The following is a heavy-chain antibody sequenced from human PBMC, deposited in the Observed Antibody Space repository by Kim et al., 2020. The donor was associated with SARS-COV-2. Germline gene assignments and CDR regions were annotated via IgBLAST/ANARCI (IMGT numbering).Heavy chain of an antibody. CDR1: GFTFRDYG. D-gene: IGHD4-17*01. Sequence: GGSLRLSCAASGFTFRDYGMHCVRQAPGKGLEWVALIWYDGNNKYYADSVKGRFTVSRDNAKNTLSLQMNSLRAEDTAVYYCARDRAGDRADYSGLDVWGQGTTVTVSS. CDR2: IWYDGNNK. V-gene: IGHV3-33*01. J-gene: IGHJ6*02. CDR3: ARDRAGDRADYSGLDV.